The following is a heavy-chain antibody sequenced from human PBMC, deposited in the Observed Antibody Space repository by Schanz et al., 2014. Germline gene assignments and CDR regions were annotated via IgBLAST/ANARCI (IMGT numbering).Heavy chain of an antibody. CDR2: IGYDGSEK. J-gene: IGHJ4*02. V-gene: IGHV3-33*01. Sequence: QVQLVESGGGVVQPGRSLRLSCATSGLNFDYYGMNWVRQAPGKGLEWVANIGYDGSEKYYVDSVKGRFTISRDNSKDTLYLQMSGLTPEDTAVYYCARGPIPIQGVPMDFWGQGTLVTASS. CDR3: ARGPIPIQGVPMDF. CDR1: GLNFDYYG. D-gene: IGHD3-10*01.